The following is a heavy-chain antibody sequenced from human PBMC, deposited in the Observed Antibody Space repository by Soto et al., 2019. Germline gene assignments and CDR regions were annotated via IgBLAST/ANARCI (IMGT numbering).Heavy chain of an antibody. D-gene: IGHD3-3*01. Sequence: PGGSLRLSCVASGFTFSSYAMHWVRQAPCKGLEWVAVISYDGSNKYYADSVKGRFTISRDNSKNTLYLQMNSLRAEDTAVYYCARDYTIFGVSSVYYYGMDVWGQGTTVTVSS. J-gene: IGHJ6*02. CDR2: ISYDGSNK. CDR1: GFTFSSYA. V-gene: IGHV3-30-3*01. CDR3: ARDYTIFGVSSVYYYGMDV.